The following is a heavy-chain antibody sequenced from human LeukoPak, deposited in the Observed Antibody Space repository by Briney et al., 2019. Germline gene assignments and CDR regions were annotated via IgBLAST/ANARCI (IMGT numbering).Heavy chain of an antibody. Sequence: PGGSLRLSCAVSGFTFRNAWMSWVRQAPGRGLEWVGRVRSGGTVDYAAPVKGRFIVSRDDSTDTLYLEMNSLKTEDTALYYCASDVPENSAQIDYWGQGILVTVSS. CDR2: VRSGGTV. CDR3: ASDVPENSAQIDY. V-gene: IGHV3-15*01. J-gene: IGHJ4*02. D-gene: IGHD3-10*02. CDR1: GFTFRNAW.